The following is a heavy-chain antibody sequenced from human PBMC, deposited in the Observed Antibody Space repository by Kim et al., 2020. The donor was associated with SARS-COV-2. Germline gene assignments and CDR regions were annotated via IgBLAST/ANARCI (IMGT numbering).Heavy chain of an antibody. CDR1: GFTFSSYA. Sequence: GGSLRLSCAASGFTFSSYAMHWVRQAPGKGLEWVAVISYDGSNKHYADSVKGRFTISRDNSKNTLYLQMNSLRAEDTAVYYCARAVGATYGAFDYWGQGTLVTVSS. D-gene: IGHD1-26*01. CDR3: ARAVGATYGAFDY. V-gene: IGHV3-30*04. J-gene: IGHJ4*02. CDR2: ISYDGSNK.